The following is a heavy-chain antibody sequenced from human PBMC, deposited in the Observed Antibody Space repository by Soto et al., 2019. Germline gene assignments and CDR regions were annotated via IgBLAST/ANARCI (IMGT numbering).Heavy chain of an antibody. CDR2: IYHSGST. Sequence: PSETLSLTCAVSGYSIISGYYWGFIRQPPGKGLEWIGDIYHSGSTYYNPSLKSRVTPDTSKNQFSLHLNSVTPEDTAVYYCAREFPYYESSDSYFDYWGQGALVTVSS. J-gene: IGHJ4*02. V-gene: IGHV4-38-2*02. CDR3: AREFPYYESSDSYFDY. D-gene: IGHD3-16*01. CDR1: GYSIISGYY.